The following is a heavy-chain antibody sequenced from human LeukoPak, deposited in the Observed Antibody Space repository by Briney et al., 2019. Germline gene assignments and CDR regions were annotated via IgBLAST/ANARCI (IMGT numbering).Heavy chain of an antibody. V-gene: IGHV1-2*02. D-gene: IGHD3-22*01. CDR3: ARGARQSSGYYYERD. CDR1: GYTFTGYY. J-gene: IGHJ4*02. CDR2: INPNCGGT. Sequence: ASVKVSCKASGYTFTGYYMHWVRQAPGQGLEWMGWINPNCGGTNYAQKFQGRVTMTRDTSISTAYMELSRLRSDDTAVYYCARGARQSSGYYYERDWGQGTLVTVSS.